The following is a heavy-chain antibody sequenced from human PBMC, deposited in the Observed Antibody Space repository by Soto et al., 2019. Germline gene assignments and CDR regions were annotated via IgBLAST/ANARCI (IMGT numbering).Heavy chain of an antibody. CDR3: ARGQEGVVATH. Sequence: QVQLQQWGAGLLKPSETLSLNCAVTGGSLSGYYWSWIRQPPGKGLEWIGEVKDGGPTNYSPSRRGRVTISSDASNNRFSLRLNSVTAAATGVYYCARGQEGVVATHWDQGSLVTVSS. J-gene: IGHJ4*02. CDR2: VKDGGPT. V-gene: IGHV4-34*01. CDR1: GGSLSGYY. D-gene: IGHD5-12*01.